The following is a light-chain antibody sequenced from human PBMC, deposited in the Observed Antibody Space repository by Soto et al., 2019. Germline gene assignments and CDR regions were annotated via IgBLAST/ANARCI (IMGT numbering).Light chain of an antibody. V-gene: IGLV2-14*01. Sequence: QSALTQPASVSGSPGQSITISCSGSDSDIGLYYYVSWYQHHPGNPPKLIIHEVNKRPSGVSDRFSGSKSDDTASLTISGLRAEDEADYYCSSYTRRSTWLFGGGTKLTVL. CDR1: DSDIGLYYY. CDR3: SSYTRRSTWL. J-gene: IGLJ2*01. CDR2: EVN.